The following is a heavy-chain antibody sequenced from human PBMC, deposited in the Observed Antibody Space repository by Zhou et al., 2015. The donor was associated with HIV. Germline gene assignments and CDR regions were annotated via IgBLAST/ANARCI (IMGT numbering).Heavy chain of an antibody. CDR1: GGTFSTYA. CDR2: IIPISGTA. D-gene: IGHD2-21*01. V-gene: IGHV1-69*06. J-gene: IGHJ2*01. CDR3: ASRLFVPTESETYWYFDL. Sequence: QVQLVQSGTEVKKPGSSVKVSCKASGGTFSTYAISWVRQAPGQGLEWMGGIIPISGTAKYAQKFQGRVTISADRSTSTAYMDLRSLRSEDTAVYYCASRLFVPTESETYWYFDLWGRGTLVTVSS.